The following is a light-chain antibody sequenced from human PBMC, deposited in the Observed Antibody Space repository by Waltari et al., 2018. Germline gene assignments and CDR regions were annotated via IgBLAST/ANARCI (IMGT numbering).Light chain of an antibody. Sequence: QSALTQPASVSGSPGQSITISCTGTSSDIGAYNFVSWYQKHPGKAPKVMIYDVNIRPSGFSSRFSGSKSGNTASLTISGLQAEDEADYYCSSYTTGSTRYVFGSGTKVTVL. CDR2: DVN. CDR1: SSDIGAYNF. CDR3: SSYTTGSTRYV. V-gene: IGLV2-14*03. J-gene: IGLJ1*01.